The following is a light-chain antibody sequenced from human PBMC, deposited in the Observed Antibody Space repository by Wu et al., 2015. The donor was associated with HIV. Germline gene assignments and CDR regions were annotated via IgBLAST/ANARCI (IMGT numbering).Light chain of an antibody. Sequence: EIIMTQSPATLYVSPGERVTLSCRASQSVSSDLAWYQHRPGRTPRLLIHAASTRITGIPARFSGSGSGTEFTLTISNIKSEDFAIYYCHQYNNWPPITFGQGTRLEIK. V-gene: IGKV3-15*01. J-gene: IGKJ5*01. CDR3: HQYNNWPPIT. CDR1: QSVSSD. CDR2: AAS.